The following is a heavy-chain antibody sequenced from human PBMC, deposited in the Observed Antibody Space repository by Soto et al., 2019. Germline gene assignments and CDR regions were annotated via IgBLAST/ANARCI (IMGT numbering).Heavy chain of an antibody. CDR1: GYTFTGYY. D-gene: IGHD5-12*01. J-gene: IGHJ5*02. CDR2: INPNSGGT. CDR3: ARDSGYENWFDP. Sequence: QVQLVQSGAEVKKPGASVKVSCKASGYTFTGYYMHWVRQAPGQGLEWMGWINPNSGGTNYAQKLPGWVTMTRDPSISTAYMELSRLRSDDTAVYYCARDSGYENWFDPWGQGTLVTVSS. V-gene: IGHV1-2*04.